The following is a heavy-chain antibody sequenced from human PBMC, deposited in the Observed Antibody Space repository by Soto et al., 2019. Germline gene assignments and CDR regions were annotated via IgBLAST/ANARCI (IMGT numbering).Heavy chain of an antibody. CDR3: ARRSVLEGSSTFDY. D-gene: IGHD2-2*01. V-gene: IGHV1-69*13. J-gene: IGHJ4*02. Sequence: GASVKVSCKASGGTFSSYAISWVRQAPGQGLEWMGGIIPIFGTANYAQKFQGRVTITADESTSTAYMELSSLRSEDTAVYYCARRSVLEGSSTFDYWGQGTLVTVSS. CDR1: GGTFSSYA. CDR2: IIPIFGTA.